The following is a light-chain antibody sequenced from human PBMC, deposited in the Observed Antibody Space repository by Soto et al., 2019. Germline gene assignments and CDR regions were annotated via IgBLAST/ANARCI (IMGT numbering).Light chain of an antibody. CDR2: LNSDGSH. CDR1: SGHSSYA. CDR3: QTWGTGIVV. V-gene: IGLV4-69*01. J-gene: IGLJ2*01. Sequence: QSVLTQSPSASASLGASVNLTCTLSSGHSSYAIAWHQQQPEQGPRYLMKLNSDGSHSKGDGIPDRFSGSSSGAERYLTISSLQSEDEADYSCQTWGTGIVVFGGGTKLTVL.